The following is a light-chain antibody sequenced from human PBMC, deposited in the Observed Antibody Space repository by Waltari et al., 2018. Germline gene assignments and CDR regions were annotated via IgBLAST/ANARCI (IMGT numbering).Light chain of an antibody. J-gene: IGLJ1*01. CDR2: EVF. CDR1: TSDVGSYDL. V-gene: IGLV2-23*02. CDR3: CSYAGRGTYV. Sequence: QSALTQPASVSGTPGQSITISCSGTTSDVGSYDLVSWYQQHPGEAPKLLICEVFNRPPDTARRFSGAKSGSTASLTISGLQPEDEADYYCCSYAGRGTYVFGSGTKVTVL.